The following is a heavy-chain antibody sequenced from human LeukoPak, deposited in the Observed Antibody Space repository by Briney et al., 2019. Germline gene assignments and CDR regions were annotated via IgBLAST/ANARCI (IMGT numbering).Heavy chain of an antibody. D-gene: IGHD6-13*01. J-gene: IGHJ4*02. V-gene: IGHV4-4*07. CDR1: GGSISSYY. CDR2: IYTSGST. CDR3: TQYSSSASLLL. Sequence: SETLSLTCTVSGGSISSYYWSWTRQPAGKGLEWIGRIYTSGSTNYNPSLKSRVTMSVDTSKNQFSLKLSSVTAADTAVYYCTQYSSSASLLLWGQGTLVTVSS.